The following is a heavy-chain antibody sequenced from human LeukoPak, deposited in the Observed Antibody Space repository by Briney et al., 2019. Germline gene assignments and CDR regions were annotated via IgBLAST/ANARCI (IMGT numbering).Heavy chain of an antibody. CDR2: IYTSGST. D-gene: IGHD3-9*01. Sequence: PSETLSLTCTVSGGSISSYYWSWIRQPAGKGLEWIGRIYTSGSTNYNPSLKSRVTMSVDTSKNQFSLKLSSVTAADTAVYYCARVLRYFDWLLDAFDIWGQGTMVTVSS. CDR3: ARVLRYFDWLLDAFDI. CDR1: GGSISSYY. V-gene: IGHV4-4*07. J-gene: IGHJ3*02.